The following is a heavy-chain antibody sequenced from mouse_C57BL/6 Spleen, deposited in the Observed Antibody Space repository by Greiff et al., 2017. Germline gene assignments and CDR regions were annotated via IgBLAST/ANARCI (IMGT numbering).Heavy chain of an antibody. Sequence: QVQLQQPGAELVRPGSSVKLSCTASGYTFTSYWMDWVKQRPGQGLEWIGNIYPSDSETHYNQKFKVKATLTVDKSSSTAYMQLSSLTSEDSAVYYCYRTRVKRVSYYFDDWGQGTTLTVSS. J-gene: IGHJ2*01. V-gene: IGHV1-61*01. CDR3: YRTRVKRVSYYFDD. D-gene: IGHD2-2*01. CDR2: IYPSDSET. CDR1: GYTFTSYW.